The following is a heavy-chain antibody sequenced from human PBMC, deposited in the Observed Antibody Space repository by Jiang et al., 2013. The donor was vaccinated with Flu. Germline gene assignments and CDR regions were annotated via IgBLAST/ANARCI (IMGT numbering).Heavy chain of an antibody. J-gene: IGHJ6*02. V-gene: IGHV3-21*01. CDR2: ISSSSSYI. CDR3: ARRRDGYTYGMDV. Sequence: LEWVSSISSSSSYIYYADSVKGRFTISRDNAKNSLYLQMNSLRAEDTAVYYCARRRDGYTYGMDVWGQGTTVTVSS. D-gene: IGHD5-24*01.